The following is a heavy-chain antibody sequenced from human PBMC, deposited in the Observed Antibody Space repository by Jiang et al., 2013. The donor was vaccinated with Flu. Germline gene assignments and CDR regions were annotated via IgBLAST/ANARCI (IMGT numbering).Heavy chain of an antibody. J-gene: IGHJ4*02. CDR1: GYTFTSYA. CDR2: INAGNGNT. Sequence: KASGYTFTSYAMHWVRQAPDQRLEWMGWINAGNGNTKYSQKFQGRVTITRDASASTAYMELSSLRSEDTAVYYCARDGVTIFGVVLDYWGQGTLVTVSS. CDR3: ARDGVTIFGVVLDY. D-gene: IGHD3-3*01. V-gene: IGHV1-3*01.